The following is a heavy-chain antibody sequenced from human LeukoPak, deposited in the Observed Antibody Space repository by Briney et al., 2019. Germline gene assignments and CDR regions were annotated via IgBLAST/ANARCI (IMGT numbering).Heavy chain of an antibody. V-gene: IGHV3-21*01. D-gene: IGHD3-16*01. J-gene: IGHJ3*02. CDR1: GFTFSSYS. CDR2: ISSSSSYI. CDR3: ARDWGSRGSTNAFDI. Sequence: GGSLRLSCAASGFTFSSYSMNWVRQAPGKGLEWVSSISSSSSYIYYADSVKGRFTISRDNAKNTLYVQMNSLRAEDTAVYYCARDWGSRGSTNAFDIWGQGTMVTVSS.